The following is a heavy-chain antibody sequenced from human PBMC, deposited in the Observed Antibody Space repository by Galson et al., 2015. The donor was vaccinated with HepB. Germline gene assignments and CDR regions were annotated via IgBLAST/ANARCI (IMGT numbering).Heavy chain of an antibody. CDR1: GGSFSGYY. CDR3: ARAPSTRGYSYGYGY. Sequence: ETLSLTCAVYGGSFSGYYWSWIRQPPGKGLEWIGEINHSGSTNYNPSLKSRVTISVDTSKNQFSLKLSSVTAADTAVYYCARAPSTRGYSYGYGYWGQGTLVTVSS. J-gene: IGHJ4*02. V-gene: IGHV4-34*01. CDR2: INHSGST. D-gene: IGHD5-18*01.